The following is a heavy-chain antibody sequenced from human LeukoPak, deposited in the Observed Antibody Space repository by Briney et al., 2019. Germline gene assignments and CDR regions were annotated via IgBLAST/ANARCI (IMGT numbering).Heavy chain of an antibody. CDR1: VYTFSYYY. D-gene: IGHD4-17*01. Sequence: ASVTVSCKASVYTFSYYYMHWVRQAPGQGLEWMGWINPNAGGTNYAQKFQGRVTMTRDTSISTAYMELSRLRSDDTAVYYCATLYGDYVNSDYWGQGTLVSVSS. V-gene: IGHV1-2*02. CDR2: INPNAGGT. CDR3: ATLYGDYVNSDY. J-gene: IGHJ4*02.